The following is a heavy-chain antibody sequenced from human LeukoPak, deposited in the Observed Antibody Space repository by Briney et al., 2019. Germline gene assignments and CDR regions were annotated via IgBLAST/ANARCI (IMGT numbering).Heavy chain of an antibody. Sequence: GGSLRLSCAASGFTFSSYGMTWVRQAPGKGLEWVSYISSSGSNIYYADSVKGRFTISRDNAKNTLYLQMNSLRAEDTAVYYCARDTESGGSWYFDYWGQGTLVTVSS. D-gene: IGHD2-15*01. V-gene: IGHV3-48*04. CDR2: ISSSGSNI. CDR1: GFTFSSYG. CDR3: ARDTESGGSWYFDY. J-gene: IGHJ4*02.